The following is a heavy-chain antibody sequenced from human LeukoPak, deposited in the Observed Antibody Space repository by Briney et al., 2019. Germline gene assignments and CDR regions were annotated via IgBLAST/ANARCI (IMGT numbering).Heavy chain of an antibody. CDR1: GYTFTGYY. D-gene: IGHD6-19*01. Sequence: ASVRVSCMDSGYTFTGYYMHWGRRAPGQGRWWMGWINPKTGGTTYAQTFQGWVTITRATSINSGFMELSRRGSGAPAVIYGAREGRAVAGEPADTYYGMDVWGQGTTVTASS. J-gene: IGHJ6*02. CDR3: AREGRAVAGEPADTYYGMDV. CDR2: INPKTGGT. V-gene: IGHV1-2*04.